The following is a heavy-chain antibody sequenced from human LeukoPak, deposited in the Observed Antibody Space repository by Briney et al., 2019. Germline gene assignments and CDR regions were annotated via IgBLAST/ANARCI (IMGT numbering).Heavy chain of an antibody. CDR3: ASYYYDGSGVYYFDY. CDR1: GFTFSSYE. Sequence: GGSLRLSCAASGFTFSSYEMNWVRQAPGKGLEWVSYISSSSSTIYYADSVKGRFTISRDNAKNSLYLQMNSLRAEDTAVYYCASYYYDGSGVYYFDYWGQGTLVTVSS. CDR2: ISSSSSTI. J-gene: IGHJ4*02. D-gene: IGHD3-22*01. V-gene: IGHV3-48*01.